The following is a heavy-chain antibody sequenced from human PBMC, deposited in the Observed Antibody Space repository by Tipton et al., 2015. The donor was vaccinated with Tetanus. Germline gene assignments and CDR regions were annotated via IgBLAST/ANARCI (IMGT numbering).Heavy chain of an antibody. V-gene: IGHV5-51*01. CDR2: IYPGDSDT. Sequence: VQLVQSGGEVKKPGESLKISCKGSGYIFTNYWIGWVRQKPGKGLEWMGIIYPGDSDTRYSPSFQGQVTIPVDKSISTAYLQWSSLKASDTSMFYCARAHCSDGVCNFDFWGQGALVTVAS. CDR1: GYIFTNYW. J-gene: IGHJ4*02. D-gene: IGHD2-15*01. CDR3: ARAHCSDGVCNFDF.